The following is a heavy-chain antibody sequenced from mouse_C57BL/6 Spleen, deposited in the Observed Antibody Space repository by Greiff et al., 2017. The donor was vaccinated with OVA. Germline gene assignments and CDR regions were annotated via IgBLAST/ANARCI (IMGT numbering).Heavy chain of an antibody. D-gene: IGHD4-1*01. CDR3: AREKTGAYFDY. V-gene: IGHV1-54*01. CDR1: GYAFTNYL. Sequence: QVQLQQSGAELVRPGTSVKVSCKASGYAFTNYLIEWVKQRPGQGLEWIGDIYPGSGSTNYNEKFKSKATLTVDTSSSTAYMQLSSLTSEDSAVYYCAREKTGAYFDYWGQGTTLTVSS. J-gene: IGHJ2*01. CDR2: IYPGSGST.